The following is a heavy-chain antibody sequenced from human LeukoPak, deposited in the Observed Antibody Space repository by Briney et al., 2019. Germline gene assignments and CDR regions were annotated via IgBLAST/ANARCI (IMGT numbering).Heavy chain of an antibody. CDR1: RFTFSSYA. J-gene: IGHJ4*02. CDR3: AKGVGATGTAPFDY. D-gene: IGHD1-1*01. Sequence: GGSLRLSCAASRFTFSSYAISWVRQAPGKGLEWVSGISNSGGSRNYADSVKGRFTTSRDNTKNTLYLQMNSLRAEDTPVYYCAKGVGATGTAPFDYWGQGTLVTVSS. V-gene: IGHV3-23*01. CDR2: ISNSGGSR.